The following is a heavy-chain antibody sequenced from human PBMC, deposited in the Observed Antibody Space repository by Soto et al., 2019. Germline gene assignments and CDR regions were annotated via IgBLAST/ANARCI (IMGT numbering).Heavy chain of an antibody. CDR2: IDPSDSYT. Sequence: PGVSLKLSCKGSGYSFTSYWISWVRQMPGKSLEWLGRIDPSDSYTNYSPSFQGHVTISADKSISTAYLQWSSLKASDTAMYYCASSPRGYCSSTSCRELGNYYGMDVWGQWTTVTVSS. D-gene: IGHD2-2*01. J-gene: IGHJ6*02. CDR1: GYSFTSYW. CDR3: ASSPRGYCSSTSCRELGNYYGMDV. V-gene: IGHV5-10-1*01.